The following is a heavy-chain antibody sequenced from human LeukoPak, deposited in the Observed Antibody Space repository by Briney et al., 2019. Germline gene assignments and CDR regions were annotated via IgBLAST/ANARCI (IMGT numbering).Heavy chain of an antibody. CDR3: ARVSAGVIGMKDVFDI. CDR2: ISGSSSYI. J-gene: IGHJ3*02. Sequence: PGGSLRLSCAASGFTFSSYSMMWVRQAPGKGLEWVSSISGSSSYIYYADSVKGRFTISRHNAKNSLYLQMNSLRAEDTAVYYCARVSAGVIGMKDVFDIWGQGTMVTVSS. D-gene: IGHD3-16*02. CDR1: GFTFSSYS. V-gene: IGHV3-21*01.